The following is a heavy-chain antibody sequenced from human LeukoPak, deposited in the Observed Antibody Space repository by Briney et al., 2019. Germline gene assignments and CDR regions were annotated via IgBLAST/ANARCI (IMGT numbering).Heavy chain of an antibody. J-gene: IGHJ4*02. CDR3: AKQVVVIRVILVGFHKEAYYFDS. V-gene: IGHV3-23*01. D-gene: IGHD3-22*01. CDR2: ISGSGGGT. Sequence: PGGSLRFSCAVSGISLSNYGMSWVRQAPGKGMEWVAGISGSGGGTNYADSVKGRFTISRDNPKNTLYLQMNRLRAEDTAVYFCAKQVVVIRVILVGFHKEAYYFDSWGQGALVTVSS. CDR1: GISLSNYG.